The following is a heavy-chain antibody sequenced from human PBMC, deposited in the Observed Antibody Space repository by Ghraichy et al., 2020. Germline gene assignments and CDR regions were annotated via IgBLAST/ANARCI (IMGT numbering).Heavy chain of an antibody. J-gene: IGHJ4*02. CDR1: GGSITNANYY. V-gene: IGHV4-31*03. CDR2: IYYSGST. D-gene: IGHD5-24*01. Sequence: SETLSLTCTVSGGSITNANYYWSWIRQHPGKGLEWIGYIYYSGSTYYNPSLKSRVSLSIDTSKNQFSLKLSSVTAADTAVYYCARDRNGYNNNDYWGQGTLVTVSS. CDR3: ARDRNGYNNNDY.